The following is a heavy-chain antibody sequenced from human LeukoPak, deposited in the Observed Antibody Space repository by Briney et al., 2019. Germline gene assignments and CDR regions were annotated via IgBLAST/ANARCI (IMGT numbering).Heavy chain of an antibody. CDR2: INKDESEK. J-gene: IGHJ4*02. CDR1: GFTFSSYC. CDR3: ARCRTTVTAMPGY. Sequence: GGSLRLSCAASGFTFSSYCMSWVRQAPGKGLEWVANINKDESEKYYVDSVKGRFTISRDNAKNSLYLQMNSLRAEDTAVYYCARCRTTVTAMPGYWGQGTLVTVPS. V-gene: IGHV3-7*03. D-gene: IGHD4-17*01.